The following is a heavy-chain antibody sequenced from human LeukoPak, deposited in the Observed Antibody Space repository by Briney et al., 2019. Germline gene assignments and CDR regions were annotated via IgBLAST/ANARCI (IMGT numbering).Heavy chain of an antibody. D-gene: IGHD2-2*01. CDR3: ARALFIVVVPAAVNDAFDI. Sequence: GASVKVSCKASGYTFTSYAMHWVRQAPGQRLEWMGWINAGNGNTKYSQKFQGRVTITRDTSASTAYMELSSLRSEDTAVYYCARALFIVVVPAAVNDAFDIWGQGTMVTVSS. V-gene: IGHV1-3*01. CDR2: INAGNGNT. J-gene: IGHJ3*02. CDR1: GYTFTSYA.